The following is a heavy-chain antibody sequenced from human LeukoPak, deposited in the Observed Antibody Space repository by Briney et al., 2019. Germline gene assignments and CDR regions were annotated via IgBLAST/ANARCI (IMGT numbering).Heavy chain of an antibody. Sequence: ASVKVSCKASGGTFSSYAISWVRQAPGQGLEWMGGIIPIFGTANYAQKFQGRVTITTDESTSTAYMELSSLRSEDTAVYYCARGATGNHFDYWAREPWSPSPQ. CDR3: ARGATGNHFDY. CDR2: IIPIFGTA. CDR1: GGTFSSYA. J-gene: IGHJ4*02. V-gene: IGHV1-69*05. D-gene: IGHD1-1*01.